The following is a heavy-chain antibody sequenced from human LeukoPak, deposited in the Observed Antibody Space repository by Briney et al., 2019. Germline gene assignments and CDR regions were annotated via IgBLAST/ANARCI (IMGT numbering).Heavy chain of an antibody. V-gene: IGHV1-24*01. CDR3: ATVPGEVGATYEEYFQH. CDR2: FDPEDGET. CDR1: GYTLTELS. D-gene: IGHD1-26*01. J-gene: IGHJ1*01. Sequence: GASVKVSCKVSGYTLTELSMHWVRQAPGKGLEWMGGFDPEDGETIYAQKFQGRVTMTEDTSTDTAYMELSSLRSEDTAVYYCATVPGEVGATYEEYFQHWGQGTLVTVSS.